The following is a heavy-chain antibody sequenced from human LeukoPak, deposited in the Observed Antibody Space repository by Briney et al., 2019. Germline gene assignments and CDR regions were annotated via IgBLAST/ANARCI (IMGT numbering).Heavy chain of an antibody. V-gene: IGHV4-59*01. CDR3: ARQGESSLASPFDY. Sequence: SETLSLTCTVSGGSISSYYWSWIRQPPGKGLEWIGYIYYSGSTNYNPSLKSRVTISVDTSKNQFSLELSSVTAADTAVYYCARQGESSLASPFDYWGQGTLVTVSS. J-gene: IGHJ4*02. CDR1: GGSISSYY. CDR2: IYYSGST. D-gene: IGHD3-10*01.